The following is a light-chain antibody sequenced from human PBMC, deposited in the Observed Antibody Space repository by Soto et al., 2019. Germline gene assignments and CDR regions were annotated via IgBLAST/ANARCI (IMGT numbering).Light chain of an antibody. CDR2: AAS. J-gene: IGKJ1*01. V-gene: IGKV1-6*01. CDR1: QGIGND. CDR3: RQDYNCPQT. Sequence: SSQGIGNDLGGYQQQPGKAPKLLIYAASSLQSGVPSRFSGSGSGTDFTLTISSMQPEDFATYYCRQDYNCPQTFGQGGKADIK.